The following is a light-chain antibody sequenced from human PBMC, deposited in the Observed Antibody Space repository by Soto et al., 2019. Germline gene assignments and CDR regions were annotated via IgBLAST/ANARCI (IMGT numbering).Light chain of an antibody. Sequence: QSALTQPASVSGSPGQSITISCSGTSSDIDGYSCVSWYQQHPGKAPKLMIYEVSNRPSGVSNRFSGSKSGNTASLTISGLQAEDEADYYCSSHANGLVVGTGTKVTVL. CDR2: EVS. CDR3: SSHANGLV. V-gene: IGLV2-14*01. J-gene: IGLJ1*01. CDR1: SSDIDGYSC.